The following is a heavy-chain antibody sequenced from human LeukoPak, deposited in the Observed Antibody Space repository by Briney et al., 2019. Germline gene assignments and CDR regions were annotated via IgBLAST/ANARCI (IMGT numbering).Heavy chain of an antibody. J-gene: IGHJ4*02. CDR1: GSTFNLYY. Sequence: ASVTVSFKGSGSTFNLYYMHWVRQAPGHGHEWMGWLNPTSGVTKYAQKFQGRVTMTRDTSISTAYMELSSLRSDDTAVYYCAREDNWNYDYWGQGTLVTVSS. CDR2: LNPTSGVT. D-gene: IGHD1-7*01. CDR3: AREDNWNYDY. V-gene: IGHV1-2*02.